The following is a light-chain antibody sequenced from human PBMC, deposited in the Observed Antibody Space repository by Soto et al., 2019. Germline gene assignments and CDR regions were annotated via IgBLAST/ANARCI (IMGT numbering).Light chain of an antibody. J-gene: IGKJ2*01. V-gene: IGKV3-20*01. CDR3: QQYGSSPRYT. Sequence: EIVLTQSPGTLSLSPGERATLSCRASQSVSSSYLAWYQQKPGQAPRLLIYGASSRATGIPDRFSGSGSGTDFTLTISSLEPEDFAVYYCQQYGSSPRYTFGQGTKREIK. CDR1: QSVSSSY. CDR2: GAS.